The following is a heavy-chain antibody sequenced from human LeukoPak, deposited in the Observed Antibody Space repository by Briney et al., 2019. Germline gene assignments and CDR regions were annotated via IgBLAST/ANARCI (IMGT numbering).Heavy chain of an antibody. D-gene: IGHD3-9*01. CDR1: GGSISSGSYY. CDR2: IYTSGST. V-gene: IGHV4-61*02. J-gene: IGHJ4*02. CDR3: TVMYYDILTGYYKGIGGFDY. Sequence: SQTLSLTCTVSGGSISSGSYYWSWIRQPAGKGLEWIGRIYTSGSTNYNPSLKSRVTISVDTSKNQFSLKLSSVTAADTAVYYCTVMYYDILTGYYKGIGGFDYWGQGTLVTVSS.